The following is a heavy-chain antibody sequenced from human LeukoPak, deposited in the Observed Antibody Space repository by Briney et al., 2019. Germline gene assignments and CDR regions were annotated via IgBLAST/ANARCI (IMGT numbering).Heavy chain of an antibody. V-gene: IGHV4-59*01. CDR2: IYYSGST. CDR3: ARGSRGYSYG. D-gene: IGHD5-18*01. Sequence: SETLSLTCTVSGGSISGYYWSWIRRPPGKGLEWIGYIYYSGSTNYNPSLKSRVTISVDTSKNQFSLKLSSVTAADTAVYYCARGSRGYSYGWGQGTLVTVSS. CDR1: GGSISGYY. J-gene: IGHJ4*02.